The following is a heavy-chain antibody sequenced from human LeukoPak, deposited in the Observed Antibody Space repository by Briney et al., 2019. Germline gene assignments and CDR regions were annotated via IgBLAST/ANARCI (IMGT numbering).Heavy chain of an antibody. CDR2: INPNSGGT. Sequence: GASVKVSCKASGYTFTGYYMHWVRQAPGQGLEWMGWINPNSGGTNYAQKFQGRVTMTRDTPISTAYMELSRLRSDDTAVYYCARDEYYGSGSYYNPITYYCYYYMDVWGKGTTVTVSS. J-gene: IGHJ6*03. V-gene: IGHV1-2*02. CDR3: ARDEYYGSGSYYNPITYYCYYYMDV. D-gene: IGHD3-10*01. CDR1: GYTFTGYY.